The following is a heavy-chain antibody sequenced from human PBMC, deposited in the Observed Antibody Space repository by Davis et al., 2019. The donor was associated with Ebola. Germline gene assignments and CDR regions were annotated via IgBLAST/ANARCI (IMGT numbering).Heavy chain of an antibody. J-gene: IGHJ4*02. CDR2: IIPILGIA. CDR1: GGTFSSYA. D-gene: IGHD5-24*01. Sequence: SVKVSCKASGGTFSSYAISWVRQAPGQGLEWMGGIIPILGIANYAQKFQGRVTITADESTSTAYMELSSLRSEDTAVYYCVRGLQRSRYFDSWGQGTLVTVSS. V-gene: IGHV1-69*10. CDR3: VRGLQRSRYFDS.